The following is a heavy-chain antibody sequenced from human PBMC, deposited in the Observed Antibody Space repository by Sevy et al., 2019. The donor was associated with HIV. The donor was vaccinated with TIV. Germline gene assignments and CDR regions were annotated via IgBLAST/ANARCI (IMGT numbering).Heavy chain of an antibody. Sequence: SETLYLTCTVSGGSVSSGSYYWSWIRQPPGKGLEWIGYIYYSGSTNYNPSLKSRVTISVDTSKNQFSLKLSSVTAADTAVYYCARVTYYYGSGSYPHYGMDVWGQGTTVTVSS. CDR2: IYYSGST. CDR1: GGSVSSGSYY. V-gene: IGHV4-61*01. D-gene: IGHD3-10*01. CDR3: ARVTYYYGSGSYPHYGMDV. J-gene: IGHJ6*02.